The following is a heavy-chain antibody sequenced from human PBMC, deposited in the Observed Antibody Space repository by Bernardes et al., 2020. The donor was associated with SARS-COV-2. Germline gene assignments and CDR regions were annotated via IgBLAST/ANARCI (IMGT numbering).Heavy chain of an antibody. D-gene: IGHD3-9*01. V-gene: IGHV3-30-3*01. CDR1: GFSFSTHA. Sequence: GGSLRLSCAASGFSFSTHAMHWVRRAPDKGLEWVAVTSYDGDNKYYADSVKGRFTISRDNSMNTLFLEMNSLTPEDTAVYYCASPRVDFDWLLPLDYWGRGTRVTVSS. CDR3: ASPRVDFDWLLPLDY. J-gene: IGHJ4*02. CDR2: TSYDGDNK.